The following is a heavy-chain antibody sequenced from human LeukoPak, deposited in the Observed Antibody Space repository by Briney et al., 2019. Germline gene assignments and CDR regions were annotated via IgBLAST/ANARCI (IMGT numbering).Heavy chain of an antibody. D-gene: IGHD6-19*01. J-gene: IGHJ3*02. CDR3: ARGAEQWLVFDAFDI. CDR2: IYHSGST. CDR1: GYSISSGYY. Sequence: KTSETLSLTCTVSGYSISSGYYWGWIPQPPGKGLEWIGSIYHSGSTYYNPSLKSRVTISVDTSKNQFSLKLSSVTAADTAVYYCARGAEQWLVFDAFDIWGQGTMVTVSS. V-gene: IGHV4-38-2*02.